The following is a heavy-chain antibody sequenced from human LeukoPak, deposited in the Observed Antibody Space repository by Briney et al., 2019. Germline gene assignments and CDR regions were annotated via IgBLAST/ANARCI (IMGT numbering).Heavy chain of an antibody. J-gene: IGHJ4*02. CDR3: ARLARLREFDY. CDR2: IYYSGRS. V-gene: IGHV4-39*01. D-gene: IGHD6-19*01. CDR1: GGSISSSSYY. Sequence: SETLSLTCTVSGGSISSSSYYCGWIRQPPGKGLEWIGGIYYSGRSYDNPSLKSRVTISVDTSKNQFSLKLSSVTAADTAVYYCARLARLREFDYWGQGTLVTVSS.